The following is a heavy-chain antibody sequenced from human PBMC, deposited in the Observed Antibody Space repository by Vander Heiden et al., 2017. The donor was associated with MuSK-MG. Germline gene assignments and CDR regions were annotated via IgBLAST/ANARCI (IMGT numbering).Heavy chain of an antibody. CDR1: GFPFSSYS. CDR2: ISSSSSTI. CDR3: ARDRHRLSGMDV. Sequence: EVQLVESGGGLVQPGGSLRPSCAAPGFPFSSYSMNWVRQAPGKGLEWVSYISSSSSTIYYADSVKGRFTISRDNAKNSLYLQMNSLRAEDTAVYYCARDRHRLSGMDVWGQGTTVTVSS. V-gene: IGHV3-48*01. J-gene: IGHJ6*02.